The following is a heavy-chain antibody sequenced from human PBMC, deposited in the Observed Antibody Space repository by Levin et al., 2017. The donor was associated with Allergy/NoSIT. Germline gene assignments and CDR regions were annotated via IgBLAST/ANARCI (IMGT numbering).Heavy chain of an antibody. V-gene: IGHV4-34*01. D-gene: IGHD6-6*01. CDR3: AVGYSSSQRAWFDP. J-gene: IGHJ5*02. CDR2: INHSGST. Sequence: SETLSLTCAVYGGSFSGYYWSWIRQPPGKGLEWIGEINHSGSTNYNPSLKSRVTISVDTSKNQFSLKLSSVTAADTAVYYCAVGYSSSQRAWFDPWGQGTLVTVSS. CDR1: GGSFSGYY.